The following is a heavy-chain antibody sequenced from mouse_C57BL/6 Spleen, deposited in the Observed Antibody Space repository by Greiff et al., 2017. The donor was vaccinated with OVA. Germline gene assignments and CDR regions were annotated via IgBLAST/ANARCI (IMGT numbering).Heavy chain of an antibody. Sequence: VQLQQSGAELVKPGASVKLSCTASGFNIKDYYMHWVKQRTEQGLEWIGRIDPDDGETKYAPPFQGKATITADKSSNTAYLQLSSLTSEYTAVYYWANHYYGSSYDYFDYWGQGTTLTVSS. CDR2: IDPDDGET. CDR1: GFNIKDYY. J-gene: IGHJ2*01. CDR3: ANHYYGSSYDYFDY. D-gene: IGHD1-1*01. V-gene: IGHV14-2*01.